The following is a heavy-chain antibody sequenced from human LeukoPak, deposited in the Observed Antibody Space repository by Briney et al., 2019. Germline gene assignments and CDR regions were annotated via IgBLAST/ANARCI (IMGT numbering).Heavy chain of an antibody. Sequence: SETLSLTCSVSGDSTTSYYWSWIRQSPGKGLEWLGLIYKSGDVNYHPSFRSRLFMSVDRSKTQVSLRLRSVTAADTAVYYCASGKYFYDDAGSVNRASRTALDLWARGTMVIVSS. CDR1: GDSTTSYY. J-gene: IGHJ3*01. D-gene: IGHD3-16*01. CDR3: ASGKYFYDDAGSVNRASRTALDL. V-gene: IGHV4-59*01. CDR2: IYKSGDV.